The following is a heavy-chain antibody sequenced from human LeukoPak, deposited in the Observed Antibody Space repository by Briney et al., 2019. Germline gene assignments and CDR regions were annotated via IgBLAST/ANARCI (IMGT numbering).Heavy chain of an antibody. Sequence: PGGSLRLSCAASGFTFSSYWMSWVRQAPGKGLEWVANIKQDGSEKYYVDSVKGRFTISRDNAKNSLYLQMNSLRAEDTAVYYCAREFRPHDYGDYVDAFDIWGQGTMVTVSS. CDR2: IKQDGSEK. D-gene: IGHD4-17*01. CDR3: AREFRPHDYGDYVDAFDI. V-gene: IGHV3-7*01. J-gene: IGHJ3*02. CDR1: GFTFSSYW.